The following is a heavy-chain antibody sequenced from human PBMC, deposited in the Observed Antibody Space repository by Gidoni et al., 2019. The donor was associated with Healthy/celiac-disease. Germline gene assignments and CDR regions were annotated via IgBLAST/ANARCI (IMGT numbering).Heavy chain of an antibody. J-gene: IGHJ6*03. V-gene: IGHV1-2*02. CDR1: GYPFTGYH. D-gene: IGHD2-2*01. CDR2: INPNSGGT. Sequence: QVQLVQSGAEGKKPGASVKVSCKASGYPFTGYHMHWVRQAPGQGLEWMGWINPNSGGTNYAQKFQGSVTMTRDTSISTAYMELSRLRSDDTAVYYCARGDIVVVPAAMSSNHYMDVWGKGTTVTVSS. CDR3: ARGDIVVVPAAMSSNHYMDV.